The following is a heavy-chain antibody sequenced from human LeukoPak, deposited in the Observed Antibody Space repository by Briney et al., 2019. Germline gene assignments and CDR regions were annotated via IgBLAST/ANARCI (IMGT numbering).Heavy chain of an antibody. CDR1: GGSISSYY. CDR3: ARGVTIQLWYRRYYFDY. D-gene: IGHD5-18*01. CDR2: LYYSGST. V-gene: IGHV4-59*01. J-gene: IGHJ4*02. Sequence: KPSETLSLTCTVSGGSISSYYWSWIRQPPGKALEWIGYLYYSGSTNYNPSLKSRVTISVDTSKNQFSLKLSSVTAADTAVYYCARGVTIQLWYRRYYFDYWGQGTLVTVSS.